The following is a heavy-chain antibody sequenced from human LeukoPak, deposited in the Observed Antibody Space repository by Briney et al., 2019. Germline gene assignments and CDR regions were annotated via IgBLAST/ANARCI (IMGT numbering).Heavy chain of an antibody. D-gene: IGHD3-22*01. CDR2: IYYSGST. CDR1: GGSISSSSYY. V-gene: IGHV4-39*01. CDR3: ARYYYDSSGYYFFDY. J-gene: IGHJ4*02. Sequence: SSETLSLTCTVSGGSISSSSYYWGWIRQPPGKGLEWIGSIYYSGSTYYNPSLKSRVTISVDTSKNQFPLKLSSVTAADTAVYYCARYYYDSSGYYFFDYWGQGTLVTVSS.